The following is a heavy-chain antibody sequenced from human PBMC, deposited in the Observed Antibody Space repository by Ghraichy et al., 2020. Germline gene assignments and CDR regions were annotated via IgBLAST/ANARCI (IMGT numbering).Heavy chain of an antibody. V-gene: IGHV3-64D*06. CDR3: VKDTGVFRDNFDY. CDR1: GFTFSTFG. Sequence: GGSLRLSCSASGFTFSTFGMHWVRQAPGKRLEYVSAITNNAGRTYYADSVKGRFTISRDNSKNTLYLQMSSLRAEDTAVYYCVKDTGVFRDNFDYWGQGTLVTVSS. D-gene: IGHD5-24*01. J-gene: IGHJ4*02. CDR2: ITNNAGRT.